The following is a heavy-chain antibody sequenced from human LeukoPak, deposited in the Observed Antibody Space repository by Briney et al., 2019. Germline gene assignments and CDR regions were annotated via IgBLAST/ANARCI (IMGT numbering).Heavy chain of an antibody. CDR3: AKEGRSLQTY. CDR1: GVMFSSNW. V-gene: IGHV3-7*03. D-gene: IGHD5-24*01. Sequence: GGSLRLSCAASGVMFSSNWMSWVRLAPGKGLEWVANIKEDGTETYYVDSVKGRFTISRDNAKNSLYLQMNSLRVEDTAVYYCAKEGRSLQTYWGQGTLVTVSS. CDR2: IKEDGTET. J-gene: IGHJ4*02.